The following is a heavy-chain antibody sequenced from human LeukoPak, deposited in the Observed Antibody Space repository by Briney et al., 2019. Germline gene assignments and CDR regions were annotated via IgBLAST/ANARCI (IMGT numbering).Heavy chain of an antibody. CDR2: INPSGGNT. J-gene: IGHJ4*02. CDR1: GYTFTSYY. D-gene: IGHD2-15*01. Sequence: ASVKVSCKASGYTFTSYYMHWVRQAPGQGLEWMGIINPSGGNTYYADSVKGRFTISRDNSKNTLYLQMNSLRAEDTAVYYCAKSGLNRFDYWGQGTLVTVSS. CDR3: AKSGLNRFDY. V-gene: IGHV1-46*04.